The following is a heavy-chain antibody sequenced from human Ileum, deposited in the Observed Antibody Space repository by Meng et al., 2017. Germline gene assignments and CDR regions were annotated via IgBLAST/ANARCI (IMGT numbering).Heavy chain of an antibody. D-gene: IGHD2-15*01. Sequence: QVQLLESGAEVKYPGSSVTVSCKASGGAFSSSDIGWLRQAPGRGLEWMGGIIPILNASTYAQNFKGRVTLTEDMATTTVYMELSSLTSDDTAVYFCARDCSGGGCFDPWGQGTLVTVSS. CDR2: IIPILNAS. J-gene: IGHJ5*02. CDR1: GGAFSSSD. V-gene: IGHV1-69*10. CDR3: ARDCSGGGCFDP.